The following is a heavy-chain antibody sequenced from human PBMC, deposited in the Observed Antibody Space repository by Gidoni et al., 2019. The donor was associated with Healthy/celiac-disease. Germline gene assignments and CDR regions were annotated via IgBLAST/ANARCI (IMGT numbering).Heavy chain of an antibody. CDR1: GFTFSSYA. V-gene: IGHV3-64D*08. J-gene: IGHJ3*02. D-gene: IGHD6-13*01. Sequence: EVQLVESGGGLVQPVGSLRLSCSASGFTFSSYAMHWVRQAPGKGLEYVSANSSNGGSKYYEDSVKGRFTISRDNSKNTLYLQMSSLRAEDTAVYYCVKVPTAAGTGVDAFDIWGQGTMVTVSS. CDR3: VKVPTAAGTGVDAFDI. CDR2: NSSNGGSK.